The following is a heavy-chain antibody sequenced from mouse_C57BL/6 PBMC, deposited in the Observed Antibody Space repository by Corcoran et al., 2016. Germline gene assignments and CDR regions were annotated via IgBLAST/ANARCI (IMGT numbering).Heavy chain of an antibody. D-gene: IGHD2-1*01. CDR1: GYTFTTYG. J-gene: IGHJ2*01. V-gene: IGHV9-3*01. Sequence: QIQLVQSGPELKKPGETVKISCKASGYTFTTYGMSWVKQAPGKGLKWMGWINTYSGVPTYADDFKGRFAFSLETSASTAYLQINNLKNEDTATYFCYYGKTYYWGQGTTLTVSS. CDR2: INTYSGVP. CDR3: YYGKTYY.